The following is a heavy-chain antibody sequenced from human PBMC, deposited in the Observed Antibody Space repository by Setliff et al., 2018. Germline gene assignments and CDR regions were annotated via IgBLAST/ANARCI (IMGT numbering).Heavy chain of an antibody. CDR2: IRGRTDNYAT. J-gene: IGHJ3*02. CDR3: TFARDGYDVFDI. D-gene: IGHD5-18*01. CDR1: GFSFSGSA. Sequence: GGSLRLSCAASGFSFSGSAVYWVRQASVKGMEWIGRIRGRTDNYATAYAASVRGRFTISRDDSKNTAYLQKNSLKTEDTAVYYCTFARDGYDVFDIWGQGTMVTVSS. V-gene: IGHV3-73*01.